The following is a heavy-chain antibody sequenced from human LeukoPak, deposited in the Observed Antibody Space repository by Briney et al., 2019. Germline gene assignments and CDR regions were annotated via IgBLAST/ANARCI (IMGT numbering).Heavy chain of an antibody. V-gene: IGHV3-66*01. CDR3: ARDGYCSGGSCHDWGAFDI. CDR1: GFTVSINY. Sequence: GGSLRLSCAASGFTVSINYMSWVRQAPGKGLEWVSVIYSGGSTYYADSVKGRFTISRDNPKNTLYLQMNSLRAEDTAVYYCARDGYCSGGSCHDWGAFDIWGQGTMVTVSS. J-gene: IGHJ3*02. CDR2: IYSGGST. D-gene: IGHD2-15*01.